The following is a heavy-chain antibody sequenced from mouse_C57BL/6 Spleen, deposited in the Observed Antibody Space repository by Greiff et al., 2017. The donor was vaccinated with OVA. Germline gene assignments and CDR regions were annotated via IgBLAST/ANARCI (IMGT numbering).Heavy chain of an antibody. Sequence: QVQLKQPGAELVKPGASVKLSCKASGYTFTSYWMHWVKQRPGQGLEWIGMIHPNSGSTNYNEKFKSKATLTVDKSSSTAYMQLSSLTSEDSAVYYCASHYYGSSYGIAYWGQGTLVTVSA. CDR2: IHPNSGST. J-gene: IGHJ3*01. V-gene: IGHV1-64*01. D-gene: IGHD1-1*01. CDR1: GYTFTSYW. CDR3: ASHYYGSSYGIAY.